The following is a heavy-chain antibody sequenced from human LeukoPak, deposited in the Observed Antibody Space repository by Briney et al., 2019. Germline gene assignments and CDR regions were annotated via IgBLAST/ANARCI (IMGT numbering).Heavy chain of an antibody. J-gene: IGHJ5*02. D-gene: IGHD6-19*01. CDR1: GYTFTGYH. CDR3: ARDRPGYSSWFDP. V-gene: IGHV1-2*02. Sequence: SVKVSCKASGYTFTGYHIHLVRQAPGQGLEWMGWINSNTGGTNYAQKFQGRVTLTRDTSITTAYMEMISLRSVDTAVYYCARDRPGYSSWFDPWGQGTLVTVSS. CDR2: INSNTGGT.